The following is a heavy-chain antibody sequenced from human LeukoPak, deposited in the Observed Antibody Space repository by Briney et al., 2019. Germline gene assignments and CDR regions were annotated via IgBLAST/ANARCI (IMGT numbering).Heavy chain of an antibody. J-gene: IGHJ4*02. Sequence: ASETLSLTCTVSGGSISSYYWSWIRQPPGKGLEWIGYIYYSGSTNYNPSPKSRVTISVDTSKNQFSLKLSSVTAADTAVYYCARGSGELPIDYWGQGTLVTVSS. D-gene: IGHD3-10*01. CDR3: ARGSGELPIDY. V-gene: IGHV4-59*01. CDR1: GGSISSYY. CDR2: IYYSGST.